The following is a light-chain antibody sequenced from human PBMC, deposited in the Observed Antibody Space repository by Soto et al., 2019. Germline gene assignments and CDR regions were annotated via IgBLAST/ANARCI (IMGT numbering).Light chain of an antibody. J-gene: IGLJ2*01. CDR2: DTT. Sequence: QTVVTQEPSRTVSPGGTVTLTCASDTGTVTSGHFPYWFQQKPGQAPRTLIYDTTNRHSWTPARFSGSLLGGKAALTLSGAQPEDEAEYFCLLYYSALGLVFGGGTKVTVL. CDR3: LLYYSALGLV. V-gene: IGLV7-46*01. CDR1: TGTVTSGHF.